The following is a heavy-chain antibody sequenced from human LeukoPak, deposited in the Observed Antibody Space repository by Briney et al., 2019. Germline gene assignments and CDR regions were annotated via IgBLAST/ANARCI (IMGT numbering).Heavy chain of an antibody. D-gene: IGHD3-3*01. CDR2: INHSGST. Sequence: SETLSLTCAVYGGSFSGYYWSWIRQPPGKGLEWIGEINHSGSTNYNPSLKSRVTISVDTSKNQFSLKLSSVTAADTAVYYCTSKSRVTMGFLEWPDPRTHAFDIWGQGTMVTVSS. V-gene: IGHV4-34*01. CDR1: GGSFSGYY. CDR3: TSKSRVTMGFLEWPDPRTHAFDI. J-gene: IGHJ3*02.